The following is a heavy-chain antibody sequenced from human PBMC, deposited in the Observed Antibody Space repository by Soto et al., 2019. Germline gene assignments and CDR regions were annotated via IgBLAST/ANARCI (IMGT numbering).Heavy chain of an antibody. J-gene: IGHJ6*02. CDR2: LLRPGRST. CDR3: AKDPNYDFWSGYPNAMDV. V-gene: IGHV3-23*01. D-gene: IGHD3-3*01. Sequence: PGGSLRLSCAASGFMFSDYAMTWARQAPGKELEWVSGLLRPGRSTYYADSVKGRLTISRDNSKNTLYLQMNSLRAEDTAVYYCAKDPNYDFWSGYPNAMDVWGQGTTVTVSS. CDR1: GFMFSDYA.